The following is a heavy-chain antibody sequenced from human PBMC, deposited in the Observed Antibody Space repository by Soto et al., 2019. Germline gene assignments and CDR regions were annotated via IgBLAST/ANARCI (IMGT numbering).Heavy chain of an antibody. D-gene: IGHD3-10*01. CDR2: IYYSGST. CDR3: ARDRVRGWLYGMDV. CDR1: GGSISSGGYY. Sequence: SETLSLTCTVSGGSISSGGYYWSWIRQHPGKGLEWIGYIYYSGSTYYNPSLKSRVTISVDTSKNQFSLKLSSVTAADTAVYYCARDRVRGWLYGMDVWGQGTTVTVSS. J-gene: IGHJ6*02. V-gene: IGHV4-31*03.